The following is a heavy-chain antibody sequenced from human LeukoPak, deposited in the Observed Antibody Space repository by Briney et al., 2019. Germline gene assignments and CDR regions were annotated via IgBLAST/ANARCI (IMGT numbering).Heavy chain of an antibody. Sequence: ASVKVSCKASGYTFTGYYMHWVRQAPGQGLEWMGWINPNSGGTNYAQKFQGRVTMTRDTSISTAYMELSRLRSDDTAVYYCARDGVFGYYDAFDIWGQGTMVTVSS. CDR3: ARDGVFGYYDAFDI. D-gene: IGHD1-26*01. J-gene: IGHJ3*02. V-gene: IGHV1-2*02. CDR1: GYTFTGYY. CDR2: INPNSGGT.